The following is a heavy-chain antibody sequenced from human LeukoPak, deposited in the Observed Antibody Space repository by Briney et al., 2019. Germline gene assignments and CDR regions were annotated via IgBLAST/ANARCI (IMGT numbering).Heavy chain of an antibody. V-gene: IGHV1-2*02. CDR3: ARDLTPRSSLAY. Sequence: ASVKVSCKASGYTFTGYYMHWVRQAPGQGLEWMGWINPNSGGTNYAQKFQGRVTMTRDTSISTAYMELSRLRSDYTAVYYCARDLTPRSSLAYWGQGTLVTVSS. CDR2: INPNSGGT. J-gene: IGHJ4*02. CDR1: GYTFTGYY. D-gene: IGHD6-6*01.